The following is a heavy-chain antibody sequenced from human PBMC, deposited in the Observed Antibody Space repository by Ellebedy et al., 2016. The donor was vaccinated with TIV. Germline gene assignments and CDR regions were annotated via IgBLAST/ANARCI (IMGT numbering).Heavy chain of an antibody. CDR2: IKQDGSEK. Sequence: GESLKISXAASGFIFSNYWMSWVRQAPGKGLEWVANIKQDGSEKYCVDSVKGRFTVSRDNAANSLYLQMNSLRAEDTAVYYCARRYFDLWGRGTLVTVSS. V-gene: IGHV3-7*01. J-gene: IGHJ2*01. CDR3: ARRYFDL. CDR1: GFIFSNYW.